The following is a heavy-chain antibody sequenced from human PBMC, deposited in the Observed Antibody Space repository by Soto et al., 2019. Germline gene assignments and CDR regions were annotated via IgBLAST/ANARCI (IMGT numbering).Heavy chain of an antibody. J-gene: IGHJ5*02. CDR2: IKSRTNGGTT. V-gene: IGHV3-15*01. Sequence: GGSLRLSCAAYGFTFSNAWMSWVRQAPGKGLEWVGRIKSRTNGGTTDYTAPVKGRFTISRDDSKGTLYLQMNSLRNEDTAVYYCTTDDPINRSWGQGTLVTVSS. CDR1: GFTFSNAW. CDR3: TTDDPINRS.